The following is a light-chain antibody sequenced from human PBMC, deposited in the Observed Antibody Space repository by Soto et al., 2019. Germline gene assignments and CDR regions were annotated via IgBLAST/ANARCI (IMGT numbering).Light chain of an antibody. CDR1: QSVSSS. Sequence: EIVMTQSPATLSVSPGDRATLSCRASQSVSSSLAWSQQIPGQAPRLLIYAAATRATGIPARFGGSGSGTEFTLTLSSLQSEDFAVYYCQQYNNWPALTFGGGTKVELK. CDR3: QQYNNWPALT. V-gene: IGKV3-15*01. J-gene: IGKJ4*01. CDR2: AAA.